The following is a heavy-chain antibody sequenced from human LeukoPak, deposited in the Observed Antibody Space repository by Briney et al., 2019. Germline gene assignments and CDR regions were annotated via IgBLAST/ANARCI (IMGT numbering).Heavy chain of an antibody. CDR2: INHSGST. V-gene: IGHV4-34*01. CDR1: GGSFSGYY. CDR3: ARGLVATY. D-gene: IGHD5-12*01. J-gene: IGHJ4*02. Sequence: TSSETLSLTCAVYGGSFSGYYWSWIRQPPGKGLEWIGEINHSGSTNYNPSLKSRVTISVDTSKNQFSLKLSSVTAADTAVYYCARGLVATYCGQGTLVTVSS.